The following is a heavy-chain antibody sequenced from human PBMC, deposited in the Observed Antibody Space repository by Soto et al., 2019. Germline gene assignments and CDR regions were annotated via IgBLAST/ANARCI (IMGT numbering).Heavy chain of an antibody. CDR3: ARGMDTAISLLDY. J-gene: IGHJ4*02. CDR2: LRPGGGST. Sequence: ASVKVSCKASGYAFTRYYMHWVRQAPGQGLEWMGILRPGGGSTTYAQKFQGRVAMTKDTSTSAVYMELSSLRSEDTAVYYCARGMDTAISLLDYWGQGTLVTVSS. CDR1: GYAFTRYY. V-gene: IGHV1-46*01. D-gene: IGHD5-18*01.